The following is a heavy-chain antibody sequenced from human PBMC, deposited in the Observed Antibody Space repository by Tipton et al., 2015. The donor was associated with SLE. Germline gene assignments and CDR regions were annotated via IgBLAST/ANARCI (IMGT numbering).Heavy chain of an antibody. CDR1: GGSISSYC. CDR3: ARDSSGRYHFDY. D-gene: IGHD6-19*01. CDR2: IFYSGST. V-gene: IGHV4-59*01. Sequence: TLSLTCTVSGGSISSYCWNWIRQPPGKGLEWIGYIFYSGSTNYNSSLKSRVTISVDTSKNQFSLKLSSVTAADTAVYYCARDSSGRYHFDYWGQGTLVTVSS. J-gene: IGHJ4*02.